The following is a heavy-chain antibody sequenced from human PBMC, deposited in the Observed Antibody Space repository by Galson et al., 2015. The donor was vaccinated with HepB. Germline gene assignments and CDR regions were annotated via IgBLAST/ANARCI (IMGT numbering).Heavy chain of an antibody. J-gene: IGHJ3*02. CDR1: GYTFTSYD. D-gene: IGHD3-22*01. CDR3: ASWGIKIRKYYYDSSGSPRDAFDI. Sequence: SVKVSCKASGYTFTSYDINWVRQATGQGLEWMGWMNPNSGNTGYAQKFQGRVTMTRNTSISTAYMELSSLRSEDTAVYYCASWGIKIRKYYYDSSGSPRDAFDIWGQGTMVTVSS. CDR2: MNPNSGNT. V-gene: IGHV1-8*01.